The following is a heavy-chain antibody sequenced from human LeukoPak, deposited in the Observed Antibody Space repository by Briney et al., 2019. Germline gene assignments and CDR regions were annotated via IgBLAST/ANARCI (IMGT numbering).Heavy chain of an antibody. CDR3: ARRRAAAHDFDY. V-gene: IGHV4-4*09. J-gene: IGHJ4*02. CDR1: GGSISSYY. D-gene: IGHD6-13*01. Sequence: PSETLSLTCTVSGGSISSYYWSWIRQPPGKGLEWIGYIYTSGSTNYNPSLKSRVTISVDTSKNQFSLKLSSVTAADTAVYYCARRRAAAHDFDYWGQGTLVTVSS. CDR2: IYTSGST.